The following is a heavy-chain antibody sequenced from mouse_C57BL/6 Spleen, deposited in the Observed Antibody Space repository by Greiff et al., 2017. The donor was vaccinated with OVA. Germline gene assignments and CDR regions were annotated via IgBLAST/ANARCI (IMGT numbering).Heavy chain of an antibody. V-gene: IGHV1-69*01. J-gene: IGHJ2*01. Sequence: QVQLQQPGAELVMPGASVKLSCKASGYTFTSYWMHWVKQRPGQGLEWIGEIDPSDGYTNYNQKFKGKSTLTVDKSSSTAYMQLSSLTSEDSAVYYCARVYDYARYFDYWGQGTTLTVSS. D-gene: IGHD2-4*01. CDR1: GYTFTSYW. CDR2: IDPSDGYT. CDR3: ARVYDYARYFDY.